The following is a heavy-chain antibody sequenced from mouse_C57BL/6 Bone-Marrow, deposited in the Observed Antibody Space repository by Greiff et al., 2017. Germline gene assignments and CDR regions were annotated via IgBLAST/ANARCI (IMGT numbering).Heavy chain of an antibody. V-gene: IGHV1-81*01. CDR3: ARWGGLLQFAY. CDR1: GYTFTSSG. J-gene: IGHJ3*01. D-gene: IGHD2-3*01. Sequence: VQLQQSGAELARPGASVKLSCKASGYTFTSSGISWVKQRTGQGLEWIGEIYPRSGTTYYNEKFKGKATLTADKSSSTAYMELRSLTSEDSAVYFCARWGGLLQFAYWGQGTLVTVSA. CDR2: IYPRSGTT.